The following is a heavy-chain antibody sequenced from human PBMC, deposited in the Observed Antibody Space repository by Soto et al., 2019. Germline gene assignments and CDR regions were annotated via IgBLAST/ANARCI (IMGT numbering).Heavy chain of an antibody. D-gene: IGHD3-22*01. CDR2: IYYSGST. J-gene: IGHJ4*02. CDR3: ARVADDSPAHDY. V-gene: IGHV4-31*03. CDR1: GGSISSGGYY. Sequence: PSETLSLTCTVSGGSISSGGYYWSWIRQHPGKGLEWIGYIYYSGSTYYNPSLKSRVTISVDTSKNQFSLKLSSVTAADTAVYYCARVADDSPAHDYWGQGTLVTVYS.